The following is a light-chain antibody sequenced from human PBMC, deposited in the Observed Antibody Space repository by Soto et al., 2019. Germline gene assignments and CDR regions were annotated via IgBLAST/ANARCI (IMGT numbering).Light chain of an antibody. CDR2: DAS. CDR3: QQLHSYPRT. CDR1: QSVSSS. Sequence: DIQMTQSPSTLSAFVGDRVTITCRASQSVSSSLAWYQQKPGKAPKLLIYDASTLESGVPSRFSGSGSGTDFTLTISSLQPEDFATYYCQQLHSYPRTFGQGTKLEIK. V-gene: IGKV1-5*01. J-gene: IGKJ2*01.